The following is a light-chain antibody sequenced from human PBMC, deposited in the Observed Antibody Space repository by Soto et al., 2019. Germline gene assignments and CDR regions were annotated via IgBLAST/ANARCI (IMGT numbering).Light chain of an antibody. CDR3: SSYTTSSTVV. CDR1: GGDIGAYNY. J-gene: IGLJ3*02. Sequence: QSALTQPVSVSGSPRQSITISCAGTGGDIGAYNYVSWYQQHPGKAPKLMIYEVIRRPSGISNRFSGSKSGNTASLTISTLQAEDEADYYCSSYTTSSTVVFGGGTKLTVL. V-gene: IGLV2-14*01. CDR2: EVI.